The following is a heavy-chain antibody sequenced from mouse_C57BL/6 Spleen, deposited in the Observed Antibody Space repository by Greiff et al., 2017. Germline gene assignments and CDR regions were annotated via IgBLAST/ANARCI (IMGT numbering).Heavy chain of an antibody. CDR3: TRAVGGVWFAY. D-gene: IGHD1-1*02. V-gene: IGHV1-15*01. CDR2: IDPETGGT. J-gene: IGHJ3*01. CDR1: GYTFTDYE. Sequence: QVQLKQSGAELVRPGASVTLSCKASGYTFTDYEMHWVKQTPVHGLEWIGAIDPETGGTAYNQKFKGKAILTADKSSSTAYMELRSLTSEDSAVYYCTRAVGGVWFAYWGQGTLVTVSA.